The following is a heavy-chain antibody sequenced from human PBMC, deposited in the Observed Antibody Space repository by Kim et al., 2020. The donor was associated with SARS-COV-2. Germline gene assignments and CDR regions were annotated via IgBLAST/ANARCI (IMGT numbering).Heavy chain of an antibody. CDR2: ISSDGSKT. Sequence: GGSLRLSCAASGFTFSTYAMHWVRQPPGKGLEWVASISSDGSKTYYEDSVKGRFTISRDNPKNTVYLQMNSLRDEDTTVYYCAREWGSWGQGTLVTVSS. CDR3: AREWGS. V-gene: IGHV3-30-3*01. J-gene: IGHJ5*02. CDR1: GFTFSTYA. D-gene: IGHD3-16*01.